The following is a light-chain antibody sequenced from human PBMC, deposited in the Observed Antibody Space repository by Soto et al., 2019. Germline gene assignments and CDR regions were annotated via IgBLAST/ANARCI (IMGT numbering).Light chain of an antibody. V-gene: IGLV2-14*03. Sequence: QSALTQPASVSGSPGQSITISCTGTSSDVGAYDFVSWCQQHPDKAPKLMIYEVSNRPSGVSNRFSGSKSVNTATLTISGLQAEDEADYCSSYTSSSTRVFGTGTKVTVL. CDR2: EVS. CDR1: SSDVGAYDF. CDR3: SSYTSSSTRV. J-gene: IGLJ1*01.